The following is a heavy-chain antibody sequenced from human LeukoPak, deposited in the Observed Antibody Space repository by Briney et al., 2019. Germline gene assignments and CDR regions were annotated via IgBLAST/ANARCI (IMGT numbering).Heavy chain of an antibody. CDR1: GFTFSSYA. J-gene: IGHJ4*02. Sequence: GGSLRLSCAASGFTFSSYAMSWVRQAPGKGLEWVSAISGSGGSTYYADSVKGRFTISRDNSKNTLYLQMNSLRAEDTAVYYCAKDLGCSSTSCFRLVYYFDYWGQGTLVTVSS. D-gene: IGHD2-2*01. V-gene: IGHV3-23*01. CDR3: AKDLGCSSTSCFRLVYYFDY. CDR2: ISGSGGST.